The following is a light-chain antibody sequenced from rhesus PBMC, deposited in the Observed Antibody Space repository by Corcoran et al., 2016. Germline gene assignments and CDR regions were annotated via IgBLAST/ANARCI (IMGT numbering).Light chain of an antibody. Sequence: DIQMTQSPSSLSASVGDRVTITCRASENVNNYLNWYQQKPGTATKLLIYKASTLQSGVPSRVSGSGYGTDYTFTISSLQPEDVATYYGQHGYGTPLTFGGGTKVELK. J-gene: IGKJ4*01. CDR2: KAS. CDR1: ENVNNY. CDR3: QHGYGTPLT. V-gene: IGKV1-74*01.